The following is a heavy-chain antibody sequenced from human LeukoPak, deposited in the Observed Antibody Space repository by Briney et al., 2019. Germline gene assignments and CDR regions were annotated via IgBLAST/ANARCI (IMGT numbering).Heavy chain of an antibody. CDR2: ISGGGGST. J-gene: IGHJ3*01. CDR1: GFTFAIHA. V-gene: IGHV3-23*01. Sequence: GGSLRLSCAASGFTFAIHAMTWVRQAPGKGLEWVSGISGGGGSTHYADSVKGQFTISRDNSQNTLFLQMNSLRVEDTAIYYCAKDSYVSGRPLHTFDVWGEGTMVSVSS. CDR3: AKDSYVSGRPLHTFDV. D-gene: IGHD3-10*01.